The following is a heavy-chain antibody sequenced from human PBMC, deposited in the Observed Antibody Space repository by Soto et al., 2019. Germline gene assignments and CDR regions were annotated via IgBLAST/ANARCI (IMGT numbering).Heavy chain of an antibody. V-gene: IGHV4-30-2*01. D-gene: IGHD4-17*01. CDR2: IYHSGST. Sequence: SETLSLTCAVSGGSISSGGYSWSWIRQPPGKGLEWIGYIYHSGSTYYNPSLKSRVTISVDRSKNQFSLKLSSVTAADTAVYYCAGGRPDDYGDPDYFDYWGQGALVTVSS. CDR3: AGGRPDDYGDPDYFDY. CDR1: GGSISSGGYS. J-gene: IGHJ4*02.